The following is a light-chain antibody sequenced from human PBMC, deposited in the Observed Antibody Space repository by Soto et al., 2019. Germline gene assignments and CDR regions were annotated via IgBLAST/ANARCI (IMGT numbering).Light chain of an antibody. CDR2: DAS. CDR3: QQYNSFPT. J-gene: IGKJ1*01. CDR1: QSISNW. V-gene: IGKV1-5*01. Sequence: DIQMTQSPSTLSASVGDRVTITCRASQSISNWLAWYQQRPGKAPKLLIYDASTFESGVSSRFSGSGSGTEFTLTISSLQPDEFATYYCQQYNSFPTVGKGTKGEIK.